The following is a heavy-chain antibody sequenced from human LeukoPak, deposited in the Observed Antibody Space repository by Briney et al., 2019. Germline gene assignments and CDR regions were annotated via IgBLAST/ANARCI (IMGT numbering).Heavy chain of an antibody. CDR3: ARGDGYNFFDY. Sequence: GGSLRLSCAVSGFSVTNNYMSWVRQAPGKGLEWVSVFYVGGATYYAASVEGRFNISRDNSENTLYLQMKSLRAEDTAVYYCARGDGYNFFDYWGQGTLVTVSS. J-gene: IGHJ4*02. D-gene: IGHD5-24*01. CDR2: FYVGGAT. V-gene: IGHV3-53*01. CDR1: GFSVTNNY.